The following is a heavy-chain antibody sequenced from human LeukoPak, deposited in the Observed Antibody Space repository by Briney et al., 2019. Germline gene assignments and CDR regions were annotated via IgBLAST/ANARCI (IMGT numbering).Heavy chain of an antibody. D-gene: IGHD3-22*01. V-gene: IGHV3-9*01. CDR1: GFTFDDYA. J-gene: IGHJ4*02. CDR2: ISWNSGSI. Sequence: GGSLRLSCAASGFTFDDYAMHWVRQAPGKGLEWVSGISWNSGSIGYADSVKGRFTISRDNAKNSLYLQMNSLRAEDTALYYCAKDTPYSRGGYYFDYWGQGTLVTVSS. CDR3: AKDTPYSRGGYYFDY.